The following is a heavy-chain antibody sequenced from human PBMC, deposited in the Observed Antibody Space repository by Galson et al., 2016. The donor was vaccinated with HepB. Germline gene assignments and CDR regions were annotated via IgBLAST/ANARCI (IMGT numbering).Heavy chain of an antibody. CDR3: ARDLNTAVFNGANFDN. V-gene: IGHV3-23*01. CDR1: GFTFSSYV. D-gene: IGHD2-8*01. J-gene: IGHJ4*02. Sequence: SLRLSCAASGFTFSSYVMTWVRQAPGKGLEWVSAINTTGVTTYYADSVXGRFTISRDNSKNTLYLQMNSLRAEDTALYYWARDLNTAVFNGANFDNWGQGTLVTVSS. CDR2: INTTGVTT.